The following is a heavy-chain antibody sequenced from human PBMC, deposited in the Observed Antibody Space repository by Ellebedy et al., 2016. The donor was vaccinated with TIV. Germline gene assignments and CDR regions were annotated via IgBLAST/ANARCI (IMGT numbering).Heavy chain of an antibody. CDR1: GGTFSSYA. Sequence: SVKVSXXASGGTFSSYAISWVRQAPGQGLEWMGGIIPIFGTENYAQKFQGRVTITADESTSTAYMELSSLRSEDTAVYYCARDERPQVVETSRNYYYYYMDVWGKGTTVTVSS. CDR2: IIPIFGTE. J-gene: IGHJ6*03. CDR3: ARDERPQVVETSRNYYYYYMDV. D-gene: IGHD3-22*01. V-gene: IGHV1-69*13.